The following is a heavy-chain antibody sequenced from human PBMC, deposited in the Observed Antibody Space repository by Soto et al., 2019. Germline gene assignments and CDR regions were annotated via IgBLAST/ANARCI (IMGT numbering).Heavy chain of an antibody. V-gene: IGHV3-23*01. Sequence: EVQLLESGGGLVQPGGSLRLSCAASGFTFSSYAMSWVRQAPGKGLEWVSAISGSGGSTYYADSVKGRFTISRDNSKNGLYLQMNSLRPEDTAVYYCAKDPDRGYGDYSNWFDPLVQGTLVTACS. CDR3: AKDPDRGYGDYSNWFDP. CDR2: ISGSGGST. J-gene: IGHJ5*02. CDR1: GFTFSSYA. D-gene: IGHD4-17*01.